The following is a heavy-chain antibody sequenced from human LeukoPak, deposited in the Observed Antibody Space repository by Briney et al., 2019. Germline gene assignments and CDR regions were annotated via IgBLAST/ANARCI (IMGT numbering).Heavy chain of an antibody. CDR2: ISWNSGSI. CDR1: GFTFDDYA. D-gene: IGHD1-14*01. V-gene: IGHV3-9*01. J-gene: IGHJ4*02. CDR3: AKGAAYHN. Sequence: PGGSLRLSCAASGFTFDDYAMHWVRQAPGKGLEWVSGISWNSGSIGYADSVKGRFTISRDNAKNSLYLQMNSLRAEDTALYYCAKGAAYHNWGQGTLVTVSS.